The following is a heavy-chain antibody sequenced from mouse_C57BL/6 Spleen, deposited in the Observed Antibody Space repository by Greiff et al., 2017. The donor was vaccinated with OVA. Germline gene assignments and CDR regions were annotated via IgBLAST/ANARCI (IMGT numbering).Heavy chain of an antibody. CDR2: INPNYGTT. CDR1: GYSFTDYN. D-gene: IGHD2-3*01. V-gene: IGHV1-39*01. J-gene: IGHJ2*01. CDR3: VREGGYDGDYEVFDY. Sequence: EVQLQESGPELVKPGASVKISCKASGYSFTDYNMNWVKQSNGKSLEWIGVINPNYGTTSYNQKFKGKATLTVDQSSSTAYMQLNSLTSEDSAVYYCVREGGYDGDYEVFDYWGQGTTLTVSS.